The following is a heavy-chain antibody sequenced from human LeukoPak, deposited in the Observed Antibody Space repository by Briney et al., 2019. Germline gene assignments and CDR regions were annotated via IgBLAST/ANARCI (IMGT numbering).Heavy chain of an antibody. D-gene: IGHD5-18*01. Sequence: PSETLSLTCTVSGGSISSSSYCWGWIRQPPGKGLEWIGSIYYSGSTYYNPSLKSRVTISVDTSKNQFSLKLSSVTAADTAVYYCARATTGYSYGFQHWGQGTLVTVSS. CDR1: GGSISSSSYC. CDR3: ARATTGYSYGFQH. CDR2: IYYSGST. V-gene: IGHV4-39*07. J-gene: IGHJ1*01.